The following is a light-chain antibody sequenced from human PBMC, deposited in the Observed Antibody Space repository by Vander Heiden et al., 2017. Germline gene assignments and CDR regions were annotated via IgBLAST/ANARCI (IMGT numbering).Light chain of an antibody. Sequence: DIQMTQSPSFVSASVGDRVTITCRASQDISSWLAWYQQTPGKAPKLLIYAASNLQSGVPSRFSGSGSGTDFTLTISSLQPEDFATYYCQQANMVPFTFGHGTIVDVK. CDR1: QDISSW. V-gene: IGKV1-12*01. CDR2: AAS. CDR3: QQANMVPFT. J-gene: IGKJ3*01.